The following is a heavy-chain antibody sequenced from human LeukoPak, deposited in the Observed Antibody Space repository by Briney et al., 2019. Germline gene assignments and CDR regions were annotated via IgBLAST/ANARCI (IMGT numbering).Heavy chain of an antibody. CDR2: IYHSGSS. Sequence: SSGTLSLTCAVYGGSISISKWWSWVRQPPGKGLEWVGEIYHSGSSNYNPSLKSRVTISVDKSNNQFSLKLSSVTAADTAVYYCARDPHCSSANCPFDLWGQGTLVIVSS. D-gene: IGHD2-2*01. CDR3: ARDPHCSSANCPFDL. J-gene: IGHJ4*02. V-gene: IGHV4-4*02. CDR1: GGSISISKW.